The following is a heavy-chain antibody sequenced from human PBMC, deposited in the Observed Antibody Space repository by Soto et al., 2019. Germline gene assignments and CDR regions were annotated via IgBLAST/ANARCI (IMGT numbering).Heavy chain of an antibody. Sequence: GGSLRLSCAASGFTFSSYSMHWVRQAAGKGLEWVAVIWYDGSNKYYADSVKGRFTISRDNSKNTLYLQMNSLRAEDTAVYYCARDGSIFGVVMDYYMDVWGKGTKVTVSS. V-gene: IGHV3-33*01. CDR1: GFTFSSYS. CDR2: IWYDGSNK. D-gene: IGHD3-3*01. J-gene: IGHJ6*03. CDR3: ARDGSIFGVVMDYYMDV.